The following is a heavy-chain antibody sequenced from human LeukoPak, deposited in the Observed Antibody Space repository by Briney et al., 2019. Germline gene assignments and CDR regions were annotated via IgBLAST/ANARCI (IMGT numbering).Heavy chain of an antibody. CDR1: GFTVSSNY. V-gene: IGHV3-53*01. CDR3: ARVGLHYGMDV. CDR2: IYSGGNT. Sequence: PGGSLRLSCAASGFTVSSNYMSWVRQAPGTGLEWVSIIYSGGNTYYADSVKGRFTISRDNFKNTLFLQMNSLRAEEDTAVYYCARVGLHYGMDVWGQGTTVTVSS. J-gene: IGHJ6*02.